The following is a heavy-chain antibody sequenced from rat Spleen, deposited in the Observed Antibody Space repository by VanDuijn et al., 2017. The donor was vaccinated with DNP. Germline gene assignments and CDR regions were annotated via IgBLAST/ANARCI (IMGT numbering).Heavy chain of an antibody. CDR2: ISDDGDRT. CDR3: TRYYGYNYAMDA. J-gene: IGHJ4*01. CDR1: GFTFSNSD. Sequence: EVQVVESGGGLVQPGRSMTVSCAVSGFTFSNSDMAWVRQAPTKGLEWVATISDDGDRTYYRDSVKGRFTISRDNAKSTLYLQMNSLRSEDTATYYCTRYYGYNYAMDAWGQGTSVTVSS. D-gene: IGHD1-9*01. V-gene: IGHV5-25*01.